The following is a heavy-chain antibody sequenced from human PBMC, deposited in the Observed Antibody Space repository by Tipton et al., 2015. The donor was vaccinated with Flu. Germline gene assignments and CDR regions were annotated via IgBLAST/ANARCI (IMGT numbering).Heavy chain of an antibody. V-gene: IGHV3-49*03. D-gene: IGHD2-21*02. Sequence: SLRLSCTGSEFTFGDYGMSWFRQAPGKGLEWVGLIRSKTYGGTTEYAASVKGRFTISRDDSKSIAYLQMNSLKTEDTAVYYCSRDPHSDEAMDYWGQGTLVTVSS. CDR1: EFTFGDYG. J-gene: IGHJ4*02. CDR2: IRSKTYGGTT. CDR3: SRDPHSDEAMDY.